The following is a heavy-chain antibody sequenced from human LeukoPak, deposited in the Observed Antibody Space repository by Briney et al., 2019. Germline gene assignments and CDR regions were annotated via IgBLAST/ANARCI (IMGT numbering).Heavy chain of an antibody. D-gene: IGHD2-2*01. CDR3: ARVVPAAMEIDY. J-gene: IGHJ4*02. CDR1: GGSISSGDYY. Sequence: PSETLSLTCTVSGGSISSGDYYWSWIRQPPGKGLEWIGYIYYSGSTCYNPSLKSRVTISVDTSKNQFSLKLSSVTAADTAVYYCARVVPAAMEIDYWGQGTLVTVSS. CDR2: IYYSGST. V-gene: IGHV4-30-4*01.